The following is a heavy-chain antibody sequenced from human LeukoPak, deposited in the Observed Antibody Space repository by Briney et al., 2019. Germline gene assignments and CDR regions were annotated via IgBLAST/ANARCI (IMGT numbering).Heavy chain of an antibody. CDR2: IIPIFGTA. V-gene: IGHV1-69*13. CDR3: ASVRLATKYYYYYGMDV. CDR1: GGTFSSYA. J-gene: IGHJ6*02. Sequence: ASVKVSCKASGGTFSSYAISWVRQAPGQGLEWMGGIIPIFGTANYAQKFQGRVTITADESTSTAYMELSSLRSEDTAVYYCASVRLATKYYYYYGMDVWGQGTTVTVSS. D-gene: IGHD2-15*01.